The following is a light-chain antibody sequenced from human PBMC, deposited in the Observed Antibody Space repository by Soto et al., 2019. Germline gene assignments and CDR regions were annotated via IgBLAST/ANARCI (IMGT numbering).Light chain of an antibody. CDR3: SSYTSSSTVV. V-gene: IGLV2-14*01. J-gene: IGLJ2*01. Sequence: QSALTQPASVSGSPGQSITISCTGTSSDVGGYNYVSWYQQHPGKAPKLMIYDVSNRPSWVSNRFSGSKSGNTASLSISGLQGEDEADYYCSSYTSSSTVVFGGGTKHTVL. CDR1: SSDVGGYNY. CDR2: DVS.